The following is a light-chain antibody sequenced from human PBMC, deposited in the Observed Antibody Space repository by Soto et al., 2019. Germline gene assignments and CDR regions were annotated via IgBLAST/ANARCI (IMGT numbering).Light chain of an antibody. CDR3: QQYGSSPQT. CDR1: QSVSSSF. Sequence: EIVLTQSPGTLSLSPGERATLSCRASQSVSSSFVACYQQKPGQAPRLLIYGASNRATAITDRFSGSGCGTDFTLTISRLQPEDFAVYYYQQYGSSPQTFGQGTKLEIK. J-gene: IGKJ2*01. V-gene: IGKV3-20*01. CDR2: GAS.